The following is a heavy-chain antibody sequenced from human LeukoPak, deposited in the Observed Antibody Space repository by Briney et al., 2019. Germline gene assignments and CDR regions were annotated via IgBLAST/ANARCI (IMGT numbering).Heavy chain of an antibody. CDR3: ARETAGGDFDY. V-gene: IGHV3-30-3*01. CDR1: GFTFSSHA. Sequence: GGSLRLSCAASGFTFSSHAMHWVRQAPGKGLEWVAVISYDGSNKYYADSVKGRFTNSRDNSKNTLYLQMNSLRAEDTAVYYCARETAGGDFDYWGQGTLVTVSS. CDR2: ISYDGSNK. J-gene: IGHJ4*02. D-gene: IGHD2-21*01.